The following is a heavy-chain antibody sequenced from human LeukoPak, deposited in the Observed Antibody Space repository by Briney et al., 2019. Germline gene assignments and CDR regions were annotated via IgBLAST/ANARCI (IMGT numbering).Heavy chain of an antibody. D-gene: IGHD1-26*01. V-gene: IGHV1-2*02. J-gene: IGHJ3*02. Sequence: GASVKVSCKASGYTFTDYYMHWVRQAPGQGFEWMAWINPNSGVTYYSQKFQGRVTLTRDTSINTAYMELSRLGSDDTAVYFCARDRFYSGTFLGASDIWGQGTMVTVSS. CDR1: GYTFTDYY. CDR3: ARDRFYSGTFLGASDI. CDR2: INPNSGVT.